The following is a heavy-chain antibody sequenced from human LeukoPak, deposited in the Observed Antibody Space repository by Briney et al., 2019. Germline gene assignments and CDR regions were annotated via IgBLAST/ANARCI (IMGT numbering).Heavy chain of an antibody. Sequence: SETLSLTCTVSVGSISRHYWIWLRQPPGKGLEGIGYIYYSGSTNYNPSRKRRVTISVDTSKNQFSLKLSSVTAADTAVYYCARQTPDSSGYYYPYYFDFWGQGTLVTVSS. D-gene: IGHD3-22*01. CDR1: VGSISRHY. CDR3: ARQTPDSSGYYYPYYFDF. J-gene: IGHJ4*02. V-gene: IGHV4-59*08. CDR2: IYYSGST.